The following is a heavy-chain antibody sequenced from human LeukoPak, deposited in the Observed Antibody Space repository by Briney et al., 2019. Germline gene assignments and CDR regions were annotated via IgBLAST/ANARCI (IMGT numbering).Heavy chain of an antibody. CDR1: GGSFSGYY. CDR2: IYYSGST. Sequence: SETLSLTCAVYGGSFSGYYWSWIRQPPGKGLEWIGSIYYSGSTYYNPSLKSRVTISVDTSKNQFSLKLSSVTAADTAVYYCARDGNDYGDYHNYFDYWGQGTLVTVSS. V-gene: IGHV4-34*01. D-gene: IGHD4-17*01. J-gene: IGHJ4*02. CDR3: ARDGNDYGDYHNYFDY.